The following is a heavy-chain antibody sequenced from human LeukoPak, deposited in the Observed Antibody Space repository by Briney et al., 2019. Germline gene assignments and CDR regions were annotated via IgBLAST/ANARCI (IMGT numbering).Heavy chain of an antibody. Sequence: ASVKVSCKVSGYTVTELSMRWVRQAPGKGLEWMGGFDPDDGETVYAQNFQGRVTMTEDTSTDTAYMELSRLRSEDTAVYYCAGGGVTAILDYWGQGTLVTVSS. D-gene: IGHD2-21*02. CDR1: GYTVTELS. CDR3: AGGGVTAILDY. J-gene: IGHJ4*02. V-gene: IGHV1-24*01. CDR2: FDPDDGET.